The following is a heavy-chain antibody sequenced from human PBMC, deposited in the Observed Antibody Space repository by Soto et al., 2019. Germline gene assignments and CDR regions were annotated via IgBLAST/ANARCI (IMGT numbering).Heavy chain of an antibody. CDR1: GFTFSSYG. CDR2: ISYDGSNK. Sequence: QVQLVESGGGVVQPGRSLRLSCAASGFTFSSYGMHWVRQAPGKGLEWVAVISYDGSNKYYADSVKGRFTIFRDNSKYTLSMQMNSLRAEDTAVYYCAKPSGSSWYRSYFDYWGQGTLVTVSS. CDR3: AKPSGSSWYRSYFDY. J-gene: IGHJ4*02. V-gene: IGHV3-30*18. D-gene: IGHD6-13*01.